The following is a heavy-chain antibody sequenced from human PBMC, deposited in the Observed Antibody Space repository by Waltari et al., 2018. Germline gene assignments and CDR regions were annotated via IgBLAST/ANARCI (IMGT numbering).Heavy chain of an antibody. D-gene: IGHD6-13*01. J-gene: IGHJ6*02. CDR2: INPNSGGT. CDR3: ARDGKEQLVRKYESYYYYYGMDV. Sequence: QVQLVQSGAEVKKPGASVKVSCKASGYTFTGYYMHWVRQAPGQGLEWMGWINPNSGGTNYAKKFQGRVTMTRDTSISTAYMELSRLRSDDTAVYYCARDGKEQLVRKYESYYYYYGMDVWGQGTTVTVSS. CDR1: GYTFTGYY. V-gene: IGHV1-2*02.